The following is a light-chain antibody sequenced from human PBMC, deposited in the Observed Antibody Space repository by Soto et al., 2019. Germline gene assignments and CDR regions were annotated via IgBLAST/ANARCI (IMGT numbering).Light chain of an antibody. CDR2: AAS. CDR1: QGISSW. CDR3: QQANSFPPVT. J-gene: IGKJ5*01. V-gene: IGKV1D-12*01. Sequence: DIQKSQAQSSVSESVGYRVTITCRPSQGISSWLAWYQQKPGKAPKLLIYAASSLQSGVPSRFSGSGSGTDFTLTISSLHPEDFATYNCQQANSFPPVTIGQGTRLEIK.